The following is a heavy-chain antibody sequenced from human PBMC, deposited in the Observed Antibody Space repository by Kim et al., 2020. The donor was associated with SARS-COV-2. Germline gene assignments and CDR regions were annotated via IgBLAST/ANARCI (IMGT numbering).Heavy chain of an antibody. J-gene: IGHJ4*02. V-gene: IGHV3-48*03. D-gene: IGHD4-4*01. CDR3: ARGPNYSPFDY. Sequence: YAESVMDSLTISRENDKNSLYLQMNSLRAEDTAVYYCARGPNYSPFDYWGQGTLVTVSS.